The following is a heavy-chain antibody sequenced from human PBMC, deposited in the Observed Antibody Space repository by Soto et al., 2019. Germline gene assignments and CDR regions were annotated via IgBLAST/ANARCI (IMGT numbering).Heavy chain of an antibody. D-gene: IGHD6-13*01. Sequence: ASVTVSCKASGYTFTSFGISWMRQAPGQGLERRGWISAYNGNTNYAQKLQGRVTMTTDTSTSTAYMELRSLRSDDTAVYYWARSYSSSYGMEVWGQGTTVTVSS. J-gene: IGHJ6*02. V-gene: IGHV1-18*01. CDR3: ARSYSSSYGMEV. CDR1: GYTFTSFG. CDR2: ISAYNGNT.